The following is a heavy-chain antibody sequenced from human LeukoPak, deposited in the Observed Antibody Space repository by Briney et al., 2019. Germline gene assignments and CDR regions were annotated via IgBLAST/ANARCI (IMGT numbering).Heavy chain of an antibody. J-gene: IGHJ3*02. D-gene: IGHD2-15*01. CDR3: ARAGLVAAFDI. CDR1: GGSLSGYY. V-gene: IGHV4-34*01. CDR2: INHSGST. Sequence: PSETLSLTCAVYGGSLSGYYWSWIRQPPGKGLEWIGEINHSGSTNYNPSLKSRVTISVDTSKNQFSLKLSSVTAADTAVYYCARAGLVAAFDIWGQGTMVTVSS.